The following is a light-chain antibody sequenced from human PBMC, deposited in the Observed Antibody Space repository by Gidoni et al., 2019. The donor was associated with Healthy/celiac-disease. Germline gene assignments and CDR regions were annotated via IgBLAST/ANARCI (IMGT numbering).Light chain of an antibody. CDR2: DVN. J-gene: IGLJ2*01. CDR1: SSDVGGYNS. CDR3: CSYAGSYSVV. V-gene: IGLV2-11*01. Sequence: QSALTQPRSVPGSPGQSVTISCPGTSSDVGGYNSDSWYQQHPGKAPKVMSYDVNKRPSGVPDRFSGSKSGNTASLTISGLQAEDEADYYCCSYAGSYSVVFGGGTKLTVL.